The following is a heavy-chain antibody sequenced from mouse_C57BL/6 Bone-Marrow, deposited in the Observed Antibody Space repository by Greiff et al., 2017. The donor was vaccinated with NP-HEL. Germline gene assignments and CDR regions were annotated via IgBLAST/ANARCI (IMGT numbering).Heavy chain of an antibody. J-gene: IGHJ3*01. CDR3: ARKGYFAWFAY. V-gene: IGHV1-19*01. CDR1: GYTFTDYY. D-gene: IGHD3-1*01. CDR2: INPYNGGT. Sequence: VQLQQSGPVLVKPGASVKMSCKASGYTFTDYYMNWVKQSHGKSLEWIGVINPYNGGTSYNQKFKGKATLTVDKSSSTAYMGLNSLTSEDSAVYYCARKGYFAWFAYWGQGTLVTVSA.